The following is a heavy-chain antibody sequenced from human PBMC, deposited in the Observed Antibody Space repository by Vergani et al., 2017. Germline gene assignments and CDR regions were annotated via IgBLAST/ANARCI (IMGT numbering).Heavy chain of an antibody. CDR2: MYHSGST. CDR3: GRVADFYGLGSRLLDL. V-gene: IGHV4-59*01. J-gene: IGHJ5*02. D-gene: IGHD3-10*01. CDR1: GGPMSGYY. Sequence: QVRLQESGPGLVKPSETLSLICSVSGGPMSGYYWSWIRQPPGKELEWIGYMYHSGSTNYNPSLETRVTISGDTSKNQFSLKLNSVTAADTAVYYCGRVADFYGLGSRLLDLWGQGILVTVSS.